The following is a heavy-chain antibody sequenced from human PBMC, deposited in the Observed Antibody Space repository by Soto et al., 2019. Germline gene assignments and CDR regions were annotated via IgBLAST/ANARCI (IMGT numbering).Heavy chain of an antibody. CDR1: GFTFSSYG. J-gene: IGHJ6*03. CDR2: IWYDGSNK. V-gene: IGHV3-33*01. CDR3: ARDLIVVVPAAPMGPGYMDV. Sequence: GGSLRLSCAASGFTFSSYGMHWVLQAPGKGLEWVAVIWYDGSNKYYADSVKGRFTISGDNSKNTLYLQMNSLRAEDTAVYYCARDLIVVVPAAPMGPGYMDVWGKGTTVTVSS. D-gene: IGHD2-2*01.